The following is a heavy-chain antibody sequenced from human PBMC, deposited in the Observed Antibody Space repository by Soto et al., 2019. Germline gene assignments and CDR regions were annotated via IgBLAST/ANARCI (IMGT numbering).Heavy chain of an antibody. V-gene: IGHV4-39*01. CDR3: GRQAGFGDFLYVGYFDR. Sequence: QLHGSGPGLVKPSETLSLNCTVSGDSISSRSHYWGWIRQPPGKGLEWIGIIYYSGNTYYNPSLKSRVSISVDTSKNRFSLKLTSVTAADTSVYYCGRQAGFGDFLYVGYFDRWGQGIVVTVSS. CDR2: IYYSGNT. CDR1: GDSISSRSHY. D-gene: IGHD3-9*01. J-gene: IGHJ4*02.